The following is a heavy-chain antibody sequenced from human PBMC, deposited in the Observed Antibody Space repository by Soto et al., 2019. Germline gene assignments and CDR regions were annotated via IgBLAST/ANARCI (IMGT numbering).Heavy chain of an antibody. Sequence: EVQLVETGGGLIQPGGSLRLSCTVSGFSVTNRYINWVRQAPGKGLEWVSILYSSGTTYYADSVRGRFTGSRDDSKNTLFLHMNSLRADDTAVYYCARDWSKFSYNYPYYYAMDAWGQGTTVTVSS. V-gene: IGHV3-53*02. CDR3: ARDWSKFSYNYPYYYAMDA. J-gene: IGHJ6*02. D-gene: IGHD5-18*01. CDR2: LYSSGTT. CDR1: GFSVTNRY.